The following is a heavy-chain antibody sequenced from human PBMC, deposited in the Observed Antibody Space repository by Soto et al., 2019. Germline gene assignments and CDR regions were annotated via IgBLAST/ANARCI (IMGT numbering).Heavy chain of an antibody. CDR3: AREGYYDSSGSSRFDY. V-gene: IGHV6-1*01. Sequence: SQTLSLTWSLSLDSFSSNSAACNWIRQSPSRGLECLGRTYYRSKWYNDYAVSVKSRITINPDTSKNQFSLQLNSVTPEETAVYYCAREGYYDSSGSSRFDYWGQGTLVTVSS. CDR2: TYYRSKWYN. J-gene: IGHJ4*02. CDR1: LDSFSSNSAA. D-gene: IGHD3-22*01.